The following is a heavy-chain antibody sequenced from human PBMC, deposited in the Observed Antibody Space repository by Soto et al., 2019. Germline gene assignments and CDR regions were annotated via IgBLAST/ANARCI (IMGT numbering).Heavy chain of an antibody. CDR3: AKNQGVELVPLATVDWFDP. Sequence: VGSLRLSCAASGFTFENFGMSWVRQAPGKGLEWISSISGSGFKKYYADSVKGRFTISRDNSKSTVYLELNNLSAEDTAVYHCAKNQGVELVPLATVDWFDPWGQGSVVTVSS. D-gene: IGHD1-26*01. J-gene: IGHJ5*02. V-gene: IGHV3-23*01. CDR2: ISGSGFKK. CDR1: GFTFENFG.